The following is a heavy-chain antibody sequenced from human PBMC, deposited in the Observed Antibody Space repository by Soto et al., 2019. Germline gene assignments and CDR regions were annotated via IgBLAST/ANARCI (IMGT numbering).Heavy chain of an antibody. CDR2: IIPIFGTA. CDR1: GGTFSIYA. D-gene: IGHD6-6*01. J-gene: IGHJ5*02. CDR3: ARTPPVVAARPGWFDP. Sequence: SVKVSCKASGGTFSIYAISWVRQAPGQGLEWMGGIIPIFGTANYAQKFQGRDTITADKTTSTAYMELSNLRSGDTAVYYCARTPPVVAARPGWFDPWGQGTLVTVSS. V-gene: IGHV1-69*06.